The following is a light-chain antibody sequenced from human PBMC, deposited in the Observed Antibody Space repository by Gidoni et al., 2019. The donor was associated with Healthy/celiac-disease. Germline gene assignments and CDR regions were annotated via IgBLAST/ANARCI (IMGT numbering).Light chain of an antibody. CDR2: DVS. CDR1: SRGVGGYYY. Sequence: QSALTPPLPVSGSAGKSVTLSCTGTSRGVGGYYYVSWYQQHPGKAPTLMIYDVSKRPSGVPDRFSGSKSGNTAALPISGLQAEDEADYSCCSYAGSYTWVFGGGTKLTVL. J-gene: IGLJ3*02. V-gene: IGLV2-11*01. CDR3: CSYAGSYTWV.